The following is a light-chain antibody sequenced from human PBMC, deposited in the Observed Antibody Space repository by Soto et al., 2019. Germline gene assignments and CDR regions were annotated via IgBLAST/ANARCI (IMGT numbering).Light chain of an antibody. J-gene: IGLJ3*02. Sequence: QSALTQPASVSGSPGQSITISCTGTSSDVGSYNLVSWYQQHPGKAPKLMIYEVSKRPSGGSNRFSGSKSGNTASLTISGLQVADEADDSCCSYAGSSHWVFGGGTKLTVL. CDR2: EVS. CDR1: SSDVGSYNL. CDR3: CSYAGSSHWV. V-gene: IGLV2-23*02.